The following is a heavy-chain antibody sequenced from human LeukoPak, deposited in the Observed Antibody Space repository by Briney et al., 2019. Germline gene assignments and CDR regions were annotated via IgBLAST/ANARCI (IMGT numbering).Heavy chain of an antibody. Sequence: EASVKVSCKASGYTFTGYYMHWVRQAPGQGLEWMGWINPNSGGTNYAQKFQGRVTMTRDTSISTAYMELSRLRSDDTAVYYCARVRSSSWYRSQPVPWFDPWGQGTLVTVSS. CDR1: GYTFTGYY. D-gene: IGHD6-13*01. V-gene: IGHV1-2*02. J-gene: IGHJ5*02. CDR2: INPNSGGT. CDR3: ARVRSSSWYRSQPVPWFDP.